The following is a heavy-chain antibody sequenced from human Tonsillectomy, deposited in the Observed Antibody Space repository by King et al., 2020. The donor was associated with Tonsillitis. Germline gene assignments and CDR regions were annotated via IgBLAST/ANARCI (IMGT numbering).Heavy chain of an antibody. CDR2: ISGSGGST. J-gene: IGHJ4*02. Sequence: VQLVESGGGLVQPGGSLRLSCAASGFTFSSYALSWVRQAPGKGPEWVSAISGSGGSTYYADSVKGRFTISRDNSKYTLYLQINSLRAEDTALYYCAKTPVSLWFEDSHHPYYFDYWGQGTLVTVSS. V-gene: IGHV3-23*04. CDR1: GFTFSSYA. D-gene: IGHD3-10*01. CDR3: AKTPVSLWFEDSHHPYYFDY.